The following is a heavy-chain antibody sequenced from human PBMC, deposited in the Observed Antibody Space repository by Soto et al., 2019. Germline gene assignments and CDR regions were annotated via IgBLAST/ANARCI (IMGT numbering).Heavy chain of an antibody. CDR3: ARDREPDGIWTFDS. CDR2: SYSTGGT. D-gene: IGHD3-9*01. J-gene: IGHJ4*02. V-gene: IGHV3-23*01. CDR1: GFTLGKYT. Sequence: GSLRLSCATSGFTLGKYTMGWVRQAPGKGLEWVAESYSTGGTEYADSVKGRFTIFRDNSKSMLFLQMNSLGVGDTALYYCARDREPDGIWTFDSWGQGTLVTVSS.